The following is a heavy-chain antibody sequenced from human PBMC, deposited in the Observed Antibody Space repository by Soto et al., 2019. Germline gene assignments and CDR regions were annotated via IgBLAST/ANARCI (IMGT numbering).Heavy chain of an antibody. Sequence: GGSLRLSCAASGFTFSSYGMHWVRQAPGKGLEWVAVISYDGSNKYYADSVKGRFTISRDNSKNTLYLQMNSLRAEDTAVYYCAKERYDFWSGYWDDPREYFDYWGQGTLVTVSS. V-gene: IGHV3-30*18. J-gene: IGHJ4*02. CDR1: GFTFSSYG. CDR2: ISYDGSNK. CDR3: AKERYDFWSGYWDDPREYFDY. D-gene: IGHD3-3*01.